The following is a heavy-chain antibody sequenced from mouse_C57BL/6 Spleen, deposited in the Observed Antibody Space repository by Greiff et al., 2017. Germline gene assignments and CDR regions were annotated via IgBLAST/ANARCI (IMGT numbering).Heavy chain of an antibody. V-gene: IGHV2-6-1*01. CDR3: ARHEGTRYYYAMDY. CDR2: IWSDGST. Sequence: VQRVESGPGLVAPSQSLSITCTVSGFSLTSYGVHWVRQPPGKGLEWLVVIWSDGSTTYNSALKSRLSISKDNSKSQVFLKMNSLQTDDTAMYYCARHEGTRYYYAMDYWGQGTSVTVSS. CDR1: GFSLTSYG. D-gene: IGHD3-3*01. J-gene: IGHJ4*01.